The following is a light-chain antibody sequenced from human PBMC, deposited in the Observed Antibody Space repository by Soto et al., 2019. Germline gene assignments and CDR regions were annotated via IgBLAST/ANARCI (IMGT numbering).Light chain of an antibody. CDR2: SAS. CDR1: HDITRY. V-gene: IGKV1-9*01. Sequence: WANHDITRYLAWYQQKAGRAPKLLISSASTLQSGVPSRFSGSGSSTEFTLALSCRHPEGVAVYNCEHPRSAAGTVAGGTKVDIK. J-gene: IGKJ4*01. CDR3: EHPRSAAGT.